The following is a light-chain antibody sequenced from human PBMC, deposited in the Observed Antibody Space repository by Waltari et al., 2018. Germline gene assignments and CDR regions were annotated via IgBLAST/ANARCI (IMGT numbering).Light chain of an antibody. CDR2: DVS. J-gene: IGLJ2*01. V-gene: IGLV2-14*03. CDR3: SSFASSSPVV. CDR1: SSDVGGYNY. Sequence: QSALTQPASMSGSPGQSITIPCTGTSSDVGGYNYVSWYQQHPGAAPKVIIYDVSKRPSGISHRFSGSKSGNTASLSISGLQAEDEADYYCSSFASSSPVVFGGGTKVTVL.